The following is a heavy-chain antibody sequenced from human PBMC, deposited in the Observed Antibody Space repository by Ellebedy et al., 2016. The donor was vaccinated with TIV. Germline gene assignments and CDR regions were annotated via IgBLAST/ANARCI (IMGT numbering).Heavy chain of an antibody. V-gene: IGHV1-69*06. CDR1: GGTFSSYA. D-gene: IGHD5-18*01. Sequence: ASVKVSCKASGGTFSSYAISWVRQAPGQGLEWMGGIIPIFGTANYAQKFQGRVTMTEDTSTDTVYMELSSLRSEDTAVYYCAVVRIQIWFPNWFDPWGQGTLVTVSS. J-gene: IGHJ5*02. CDR2: IIPIFGTA. CDR3: AVVRIQIWFPNWFDP.